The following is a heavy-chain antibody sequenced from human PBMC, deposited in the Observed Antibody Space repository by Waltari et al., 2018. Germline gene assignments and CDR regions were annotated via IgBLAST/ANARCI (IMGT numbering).Heavy chain of an antibody. V-gene: IGHV3-48*04. CDR3: ARVNSDSASHLDY. J-gene: IGHJ4*02. Sequence: EVQMVESGGGLVQPGGSLRLSCAASGLTFSSHSLNWVLQAPGKGLEWVSYISSSSGTIYYADSVKGRFTISRDNAKNSLYLQMNSLRAEDTAVYYYARVNSDSASHLDYWGQGTLVSVSS. CDR1: GLTFSSHS. CDR2: ISSSSGTI. D-gene: IGHD1-26*01.